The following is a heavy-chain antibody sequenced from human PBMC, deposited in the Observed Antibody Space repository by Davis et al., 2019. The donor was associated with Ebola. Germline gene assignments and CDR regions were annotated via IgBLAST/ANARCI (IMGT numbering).Heavy chain of an antibody. V-gene: IGHV1-69*13. J-gene: IGHJ4*02. CDR3: ARDRYSDGSGYFCEQSH. CDR1: GGTFSSYA. CDR2: NIPVFGIP. D-gene: IGHD3-22*01. Sequence: SVKVSCKASGGTFSSYAISWARQAPGQGPDWMGGNIPVFGIPKYAQKFQGRVTITADESTSTAYMELSSLRSEDTAVYYCARDRYSDGSGYFCEQSHWGQGTLVTVSS.